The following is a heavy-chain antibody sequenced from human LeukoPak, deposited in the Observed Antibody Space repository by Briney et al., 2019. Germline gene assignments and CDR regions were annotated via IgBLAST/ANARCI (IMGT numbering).Heavy chain of an antibody. CDR3: AREGVGAVDY. V-gene: IGHV4-39*07. CDR1: GGSISSSSYY. Sequence: SETLSLTCTVSGGSISSSSYYWGWIRQPPGKGLEWIGSICYSGSTYYNPSLKSRVTISVDTSKNQFSLKLSSVTAADTAVYYCAREGVGAVDYWGQGTLVTVSS. CDR2: ICYSGST. J-gene: IGHJ4*02. D-gene: IGHD1-26*01.